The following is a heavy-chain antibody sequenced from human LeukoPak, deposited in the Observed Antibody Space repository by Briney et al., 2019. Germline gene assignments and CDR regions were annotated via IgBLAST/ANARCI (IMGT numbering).Heavy chain of an antibody. D-gene: IGHD2-2*02. CDR3: ARDYCSSTSCYRFDS. CDR2: LYSSGTI. V-gene: IGHV4-4*07. CDR1: GGSISSYY. J-gene: IGHJ4*02. Sequence: SETLSLTCSVSGGSISSYYWSWIRQPAGKGLEWIGRLYSSGTIHYNPSLKSRVTMSGDASKNQFSLKLSSVTAEDTAAYYCARDYCSSTSCYRFDSWGQGTLVTVSS.